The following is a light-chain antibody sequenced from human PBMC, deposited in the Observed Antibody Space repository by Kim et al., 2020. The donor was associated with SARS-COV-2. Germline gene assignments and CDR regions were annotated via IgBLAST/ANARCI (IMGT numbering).Light chain of an antibody. Sequence: LSVSPGERATLSCRASQSISSNLAWYQQKPGQAPRLLIYGASTRATDIPVRFSGSGSGTEFTLTISSLQSEDFVVYYCQQYHNMQTFGQGTKL. CDR3: QQYHNMQT. CDR2: GAS. CDR1: QSISSN. V-gene: IGKV3-15*01. J-gene: IGKJ2*01.